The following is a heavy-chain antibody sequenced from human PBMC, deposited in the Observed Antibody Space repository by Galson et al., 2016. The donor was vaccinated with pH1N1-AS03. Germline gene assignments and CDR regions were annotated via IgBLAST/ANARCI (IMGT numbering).Heavy chain of an antibody. CDR3: ATNLRSMGGFDY. Sequence: SVKVSCKASGYDFRSYGMAWVRQAPGQGPEWMGWSAAYHSVTNYARRLQGRVIMTTDTSTTTAYMELRNLRSDDPAVYYCATNLRSMGGFDYWGQGTLITVTS. V-gene: IGHV1-18*04. J-gene: IGHJ4*02. D-gene: IGHD1-26*01. CDR1: GYDFRSYG. CDR2: SAAYHSVT.